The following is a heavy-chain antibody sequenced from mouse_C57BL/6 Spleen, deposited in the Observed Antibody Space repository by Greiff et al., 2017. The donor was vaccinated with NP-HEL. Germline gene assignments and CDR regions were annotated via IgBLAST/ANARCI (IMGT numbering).Heavy chain of an antibody. V-gene: IGHV1-66*01. CDR2: IYPGSGNT. CDR1: GYSFTSYY. J-gene: IGHJ3*01. CDR3: APYYSNSLAY. Sequence: VQLQESGPELVKPGASVKISCKASGYSFTSYYIHWVKQRPGQGLEWIGWIYPGSGNTKYNEKFKGKATLTADTSSSTAYMQLSSLTSEDSAVYYCAPYYSNSLAYWGQGTLVTVSA. D-gene: IGHD2-5*01.